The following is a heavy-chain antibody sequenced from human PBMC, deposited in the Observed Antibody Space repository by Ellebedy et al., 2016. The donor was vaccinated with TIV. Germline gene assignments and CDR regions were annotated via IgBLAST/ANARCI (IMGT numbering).Heavy chain of an antibody. V-gene: IGHV1-2*02. CDR3: ARPSANSNDY. D-gene: IGHD4-23*01. J-gene: IGHJ4*02. Sequence: ASVKVSCKASGYTFTGYYIHWVRQAPGQGLEWMGWINPNSGGTNYAQKFQGRVTMTRDKSISTAYLQWSSLKASDTAMYYCARPSANSNDYWGQGTLVTVSS. CDR2: INPNSGGT. CDR1: GYTFTGYY.